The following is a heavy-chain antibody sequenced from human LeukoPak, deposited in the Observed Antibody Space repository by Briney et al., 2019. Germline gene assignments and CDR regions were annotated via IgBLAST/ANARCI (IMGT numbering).Heavy chain of an antibody. CDR3: ASRLPYSSGWYPPLDY. D-gene: IGHD6-19*01. CDR1: GGTFSSYA. CDR2: IIPILGIA. Sequence: SVKVSCKASGGTFSSYAISWVRQAPGQGLEWMGRIIPILGIANYAQKFQGRVTITADKSTSTAYMELSSLRSEDTAVYYCASRLPYSSGWYPPLDYWGQGTLVTVSS. J-gene: IGHJ4*02. V-gene: IGHV1-69*04.